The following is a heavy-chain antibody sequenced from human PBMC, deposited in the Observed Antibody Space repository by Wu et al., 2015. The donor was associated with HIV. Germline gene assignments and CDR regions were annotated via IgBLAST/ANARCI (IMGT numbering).Heavy chain of an antibody. D-gene: IGHD1-26*01. CDR2: IIPIFGSV. V-gene: IGHV1-69*05. Sequence: QVQLVQSGAEVKNPGSSVKVSCKASGGTFSSYAISWVRQAPGQGLEWMGGIIPIFGSVNSAQKFQGRVTITTDESTNTAYMELSSLRSEDTAVYYCARAPRSRPSGYFQHWGQGTLVTVSS. CDR1: GGTFSSYA. J-gene: IGHJ1*01. CDR3: ARAPRSRPSGYFQH.